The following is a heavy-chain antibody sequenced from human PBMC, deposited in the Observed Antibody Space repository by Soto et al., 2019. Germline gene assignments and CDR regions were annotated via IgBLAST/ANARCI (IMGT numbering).Heavy chain of an antibody. CDR1: GFRFSDYG. CDR2: MSCDGPYK. CDR3: AKDRRDGEYNSVYDF. D-gene: IGHD4-17*01. Sequence: QVQLAESGGGVVQPGRSLRLSCIGSGFRFSDYGMHWVRQAPGKGLEWVAMMSCDGPYKYSADSVKGRFIISGDNSKNTLYLQMNSLRAEDTAVYYCAKDRRDGEYNSVYDFWGQGTLVTVSS. J-gene: IGHJ4*02. V-gene: IGHV3-30*18.